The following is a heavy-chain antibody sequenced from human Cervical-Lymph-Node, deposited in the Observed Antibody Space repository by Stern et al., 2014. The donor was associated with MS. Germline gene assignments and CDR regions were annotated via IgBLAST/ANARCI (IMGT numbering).Heavy chain of an antibody. Sequence: QLVQSGAEVKKPGASVKVSCKASGYTFTSYAMHWVRQAPGQRLEWMGWINAGNGNTKYSQKFQGRVTITRDTSASTAYMELSSLRSEDTAVYYCVSSIAARYYFDYWGQGTLVTVSS. V-gene: IGHV1-3*01. CDR2: INAGNGNT. D-gene: IGHD6-6*01. CDR1: GYTFTSYA. CDR3: VSSIAARYYFDY. J-gene: IGHJ4*02.